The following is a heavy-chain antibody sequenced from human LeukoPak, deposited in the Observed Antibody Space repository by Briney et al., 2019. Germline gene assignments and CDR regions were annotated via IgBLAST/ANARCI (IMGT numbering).Heavy chain of an antibody. V-gene: IGHV4-59*01. D-gene: IGHD1-1*01. Sequence: ASETLSLTCTVSGNSISSFFWSWIRQPPGKGLEWIGSMHYSGGSKYNPSLRSRVSLSIDTSKQQFSLTLSSVTAADTAVYYCARDLELERNRWNYFESWGQGALVTVSS. CDR2: MHYSGGS. J-gene: IGHJ4*02. CDR1: GNSISSFF. CDR3: ARDLELERNRWNYFES.